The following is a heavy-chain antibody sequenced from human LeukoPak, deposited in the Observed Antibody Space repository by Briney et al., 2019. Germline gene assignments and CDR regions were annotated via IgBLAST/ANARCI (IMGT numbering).Heavy chain of an antibody. V-gene: IGHV5-51*01. J-gene: IGHJ4*02. CDR2: IYPGDSDT. CDR3: ARHGPPGFWSGYSDY. Sequence: GESLKISCKGSGYIFTDYWIGWVRQMPGKGLEWMGIIYPGDSDTRYSPSFQGQVTISADKSISTAYLQWSSLKASDTATYYCARHGPPGFWSGYSDYWGQGTLVSVSS. CDR1: GYIFTDYW. D-gene: IGHD3-3*01.